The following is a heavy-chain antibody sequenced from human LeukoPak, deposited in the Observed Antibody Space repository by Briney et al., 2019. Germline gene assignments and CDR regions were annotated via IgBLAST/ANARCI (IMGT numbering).Heavy chain of an antibody. CDR1: GASISSGTYY. J-gene: IGHJ4*02. CDR3: ARTYNYDSSGYYSPYFDY. D-gene: IGHD3-22*01. CDR2: MYTTGNT. V-gene: IGHV4-61*02. Sequence: SETLSLTCTVSGASISSGTYYWSWIRQPAGKGLEWIGRMYTTGNTYYNPSLKSRVTMSIDTSKNQFSLKLSSVTAADTAVYYCARTYNYDSSGYYSPYFDYWGQGTLVTVSS.